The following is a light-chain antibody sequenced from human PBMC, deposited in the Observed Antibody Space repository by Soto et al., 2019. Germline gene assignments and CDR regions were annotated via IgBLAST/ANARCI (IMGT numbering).Light chain of an antibody. J-gene: IGLJ3*02. Sequence: QSVLTQPPSVSGAPGQRVTISCTGSSSNIGAGYDVHWYQRLPGTTPKLLIYGNSNRPSGVPDRFSGSKSGTSSSLAITGLQAEDEADYYCQSYDNSLSVWVFGGGTKLTVL. CDR2: GNS. V-gene: IGLV1-40*01. CDR1: SSNIGAGYD. CDR3: QSYDNSLSVWV.